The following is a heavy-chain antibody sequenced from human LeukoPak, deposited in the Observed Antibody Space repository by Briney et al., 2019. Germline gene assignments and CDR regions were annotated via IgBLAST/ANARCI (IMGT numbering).Heavy chain of an antibody. J-gene: IGHJ3*02. CDR1: GFTFSNAW. CDR3: AKDFSRSGWSFDAFDI. V-gene: IGHV3-15*01. CDR2: IKSKTDGGTT. D-gene: IGHD6-19*01. Sequence: GGSLRLSCAASGFTFSNAWMSWVRQAPGKGLEWVGRIKSKTDGGTTDYAAPVKGRFTISRDDSKNTLYLQMNSLKTEDTAVYYCAKDFSRSGWSFDAFDIWGQGTMVTVSS.